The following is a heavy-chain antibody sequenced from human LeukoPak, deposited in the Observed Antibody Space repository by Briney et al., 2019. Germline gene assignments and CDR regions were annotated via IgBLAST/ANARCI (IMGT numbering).Heavy chain of an antibody. V-gene: IGHV3-74*01. CDR1: GFTFSNYW. CDR2: INRDGSTT. Sequence: GGSLRLSCAASGFTFSNYWMHWVRQAPGKGLVWVSLINRDGSTTNYADSVKGRFTISRDNAKNMLYLQMNSLRAEDTAVYYCAKDLHYGSADYWGQGTLVTVSS. D-gene: IGHD3-10*01. CDR3: AKDLHYGSADY. J-gene: IGHJ4*02.